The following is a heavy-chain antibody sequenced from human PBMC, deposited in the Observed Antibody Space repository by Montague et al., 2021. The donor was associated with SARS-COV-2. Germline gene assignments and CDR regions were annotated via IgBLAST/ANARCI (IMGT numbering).Heavy chain of an antibody. V-gene: IGHV3-23*01. CDR2: ISASDGTT. Sequence: SLRLSCAASEFTFSIFAMTWVRQAPGKGLEWVSSISASDGTTYYADSVKGRFTISRDNSEDTLSLQMNSLRVEDTAVYYCAKDWQGMIVWAEKSYFANWGQGTLVTVSS. D-gene: IGHD3-22*01. CDR3: AKDWQGMIVWAEKSYFAN. CDR1: EFTFSIFA. J-gene: IGHJ4*02.